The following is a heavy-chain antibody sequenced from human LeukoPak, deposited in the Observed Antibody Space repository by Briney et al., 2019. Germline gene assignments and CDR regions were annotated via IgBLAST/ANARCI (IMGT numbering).Heavy chain of an antibody. CDR3: ARDRTYCSGGSCFIADFDY. J-gene: IGHJ4*02. CDR1: GYTFTSYY. CDR2: INPSGGST. V-gene: IGHV1-46*01. Sequence: ASVKVSCKASGYTFTSYYMHWVRQAPGQGLEWMGIINPSGGSTSYAQKLQGRVTMTRDTSTSTVYMELSSLRSEDTAVYYCARDRTYCSGGSCFIADFDYWGQGTLVTVSS. D-gene: IGHD2-15*01.